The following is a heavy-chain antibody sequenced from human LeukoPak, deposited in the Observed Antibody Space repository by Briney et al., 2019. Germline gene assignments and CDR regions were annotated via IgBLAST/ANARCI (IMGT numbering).Heavy chain of an antibody. J-gene: IGHJ4*02. D-gene: IGHD6-13*01. Sequence: SETLSLTCTVSGGSISRFYWSWIRQPPGKGLEWIGYICYSGSTNYNPSLKSRVTISVDTSKNQFSLRLSSVTAADTAVYYCARHNSSWYYFDYWGQGTLVTVSS. V-gene: IGHV4-59*08. CDR3: ARHNSSWYYFDY. CDR2: ICYSGST. CDR1: GGSISRFY.